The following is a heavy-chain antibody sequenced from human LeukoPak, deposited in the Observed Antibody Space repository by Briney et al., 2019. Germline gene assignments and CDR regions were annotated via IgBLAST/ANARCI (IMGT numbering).Heavy chain of an antibody. V-gene: IGHV3-23*01. CDR3: AKDTGITMIVVVITTAGYFDY. Sequence: GGSLRLSCAASGFTSSSYAMSWVRQAPGKGLEWVSAISGSGDSTYYADSVKGRFTISRDNSKNTLYLQMNSLRAEDTAVYYCAKDTGITMIVVVITTAGYFDYWGQGTLVTVSS. D-gene: IGHD3-22*01. J-gene: IGHJ4*02. CDR2: ISGSGDST. CDR1: GFTSSSYA.